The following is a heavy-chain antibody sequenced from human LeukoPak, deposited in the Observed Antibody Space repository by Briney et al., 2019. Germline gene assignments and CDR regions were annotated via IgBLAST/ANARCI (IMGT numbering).Heavy chain of an antibody. V-gene: IGHV4-38-2*02. CDR3: ARSRGGYGDYGSWFDP. CDR1: GYSISSGYY. CDR2: IYHSGST. Sequence: SETLSLTCTVSGYSISSGYYWGWIRQPPGKGLEWIGSIYHSGSTYYNPSLKSRVTISVDTSKNQFSLTLNSVTAADTAVYYCARSRGGYGDYGSWFDPWGQGILVTVSS. J-gene: IGHJ5*02. D-gene: IGHD3-16*01.